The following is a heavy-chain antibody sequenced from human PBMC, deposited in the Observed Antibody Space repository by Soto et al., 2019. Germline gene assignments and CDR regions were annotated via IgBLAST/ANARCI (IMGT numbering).Heavy chain of an antibody. CDR2: VHPYEGTT. CDR3: AREYYSSTTWIDY. CDR1: GFTFTSYP. D-gene: IGHD1-26*01. Sequence: SVKVSCKTSGFTFTSYPFSWVRQAPVQGLEWLAWVHPYEGTTKVAHQFRDRITLTTDASAATVFMELTRLTSDDTAVYFCAREYYSSTTWIDYWGQGTLVTVSS. V-gene: IGHV1-18*04. J-gene: IGHJ4*02.